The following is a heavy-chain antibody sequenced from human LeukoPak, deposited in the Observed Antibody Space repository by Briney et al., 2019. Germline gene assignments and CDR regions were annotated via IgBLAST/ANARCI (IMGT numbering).Heavy chain of an antibody. CDR1: GGSISSYY. Sequence: SETLSLTCTVSGGSISSYYWSWIRQPPGKGLEWIGYIYYSGSTNYNPSLKSRVTISVDTSKNQFSLKLSSVTAADTAVYYCARDLTYGDFWAFDIWGQGTMVTVSS. V-gene: IGHV4-59*01. D-gene: IGHD4-17*01. CDR2: IYYSGST. CDR3: ARDLTYGDFWAFDI. J-gene: IGHJ3*02.